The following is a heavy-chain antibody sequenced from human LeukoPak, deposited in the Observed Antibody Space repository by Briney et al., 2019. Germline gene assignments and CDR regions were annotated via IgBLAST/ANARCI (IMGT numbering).Heavy chain of an antibody. J-gene: IGHJ3*02. CDR1: GFIFSDYY. Sequence: PGGSLRLSCAVSGFIFSDYYMTWIRQAPGKGLEWIAYIRNSGNTIYYTDSVRGRFTISREHAKNSLYLQMNSLRAEDTAVYYCARDSAPTVRFAFDIWGQGTMVTVSS. CDR3: ARDSAPTVRFAFDI. V-gene: IGHV3-11*01. D-gene: IGHD4-11*01. CDR2: IRNSGNTI.